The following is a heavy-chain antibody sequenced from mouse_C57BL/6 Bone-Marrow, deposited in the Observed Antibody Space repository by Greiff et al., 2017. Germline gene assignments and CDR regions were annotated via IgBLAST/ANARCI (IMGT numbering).Heavy chain of an antibody. CDR1: GYTFTSYG. CDR2: IYPRSGNT. V-gene: IGHV1-81*01. CDR3: ARKAISWFAY. J-gene: IGHJ3*01. Sequence: QVQLQQSGAELARPGASVKLSCKASGYTFTSYGISWVKQRTGKGLEWIGDIYPRSGNTSYNEKFKGKATLTADKSSSTAYMELRSLTSEDAAVCVCARKAISWFAYWGQGTLVTVSA.